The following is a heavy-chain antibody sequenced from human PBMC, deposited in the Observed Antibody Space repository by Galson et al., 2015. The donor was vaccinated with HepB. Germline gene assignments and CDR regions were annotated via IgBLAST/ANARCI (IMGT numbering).Heavy chain of an antibody. CDR1: GVTFSNYY. CDR2: IRHSSSYT. Sequence: ALRLSCGACGVTFSNYYMSWIRQCPGKGLEWVSSIRHSSSYTNYADSVKGRFTISRDNAEKSLYLQMNSLRAEDTAVYYCARFDGYFFYWGQGTLVTVSS. D-gene: IGHD5-24*01. V-gene: IGHV3-11*03. J-gene: IGHJ4*02. CDR3: ARFDGYFFY.